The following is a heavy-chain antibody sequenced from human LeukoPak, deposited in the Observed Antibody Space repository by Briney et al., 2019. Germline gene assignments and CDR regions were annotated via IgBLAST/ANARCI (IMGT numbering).Heavy chain of an antibody. CDR2: INPSSGGT. Sequence: GASVKVSCKASGYTFTGHYMHWVRQAPGQGLEWMGRINPSSGGTHFAQEFQGRVTMTRDTSISTAYIELNSLRSDDTAVYYCARSLRWELPYYLDYWGQGTLVTVSS. CDR3: ARSLRWELPYYLDY. D-gene: IGHD4-23*01. J-gene: IGHJ4*02. V-gene: IGHV1-2*06. CDR1: GYTFTGHY.